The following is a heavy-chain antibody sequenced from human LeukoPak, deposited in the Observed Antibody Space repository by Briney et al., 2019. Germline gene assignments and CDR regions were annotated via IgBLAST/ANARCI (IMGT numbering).Heavy chain of an antibody. CDR2: ITPNSGGV. V-gene: IGHV3-9*01. Sequence: GGTLRLSCGASGFTFDNYVMHWVRVVPGKGLECVSGITPNSGGVVYAASVKGRFTISRQNARNSPYFQMNSLKAQDTALYYCVKDAPNGSIDYWGQGALVTVPS. CDR3: VKDAPNGSIDY. J-gene: IGHJ4*02. D-gene: IGHD2/OR15-2a*01. CDR1: GFTFDNYV.